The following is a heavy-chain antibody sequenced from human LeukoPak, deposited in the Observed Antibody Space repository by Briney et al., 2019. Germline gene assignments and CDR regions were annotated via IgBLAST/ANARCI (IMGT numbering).Heavy chain of an antibody. J-gene: IGHJ4*02. D-gene: IGHD2-15*01. CDR2: IRSKAYGGTT. V-gene: IGHV3-49*03. CDR1: GFTLGDYA. CDR3: TRAGDCSGGSCYGY. Sequence: GRSLRLSCTASGFTLGDYAMSWFRQAPGKGLEWVGFIRSKAYGGTTEYAASVKGRFTISRDDSKSIAYLQMNSLKTEDTAVYYCTRAGDCSGGSCYGYWGQGTLVTVSS.